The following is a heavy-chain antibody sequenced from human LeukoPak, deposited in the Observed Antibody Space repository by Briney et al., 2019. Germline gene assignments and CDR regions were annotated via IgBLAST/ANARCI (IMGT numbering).Heavy chain of an antibody. CDR1: GGSFSGYY. V-gene: IGHV4-34*01. CDR2: INHSGST. D-gene: IGHD3-10*01. CDR3: ASVSRGENENY. Sequence: SETLSLTCAVYGGSFSGYYWSWIRQPPGKGLGWIGEINHSGSTNYNPSLKSRVTISVDTSKNQFSLKLSSVTAADTAVYYCASVSRGENENYWGRGTLDSVPS. J-gene: IGHJ4*02.